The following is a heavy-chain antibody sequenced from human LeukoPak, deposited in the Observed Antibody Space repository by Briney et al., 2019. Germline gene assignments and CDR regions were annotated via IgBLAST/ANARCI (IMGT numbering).Heavy chain of an antibody. V-gene: IGHV1-18*01. CDR1: GYTFTSDG. Sequence: ASVKVSCKASGYTFTSDGISGGRQAPGQRLEWMGWISAYNGNTNYAQKLQGRVTITTDPSTSTAYMELRSLRSDDTAVYYCARYGKPQLVPEVYYYYYGMDVWGQGTTATVSS. J-gene: IGHJ6*02. CDR2: ISAYNGNT. D-gene: IGHD6-13*01. CDR3: ARYGKPQLVPEVYYYYYGMDV.